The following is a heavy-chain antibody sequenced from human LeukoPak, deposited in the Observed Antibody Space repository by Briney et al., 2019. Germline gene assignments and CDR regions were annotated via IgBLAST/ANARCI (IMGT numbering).Heavy chain of an antibody. J-gene: IGHJ4*02. D-gene: IGHD5-24*01. CDR1: GFTFSSSA. Sequence: GGSLRLSCAASGFTFSSSAMSWVRQAPGKGLVWVSEISASGGPHYPDSVKGRFTISRDNSKNMLYLQMDSLRADDTAVYYCAKQMTGGRKFEYWGQGTLVTVSS. V-gene: IGHV3-23*01. CDR2: ISASGGP. CDR3: AKQMTGGRKFEY.